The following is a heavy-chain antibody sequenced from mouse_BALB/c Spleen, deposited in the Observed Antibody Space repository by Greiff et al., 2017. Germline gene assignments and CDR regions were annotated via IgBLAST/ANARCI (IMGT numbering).Heavy chain of an antibody. J-gene: IGHJ4*01. Sequence: VQLQQSGPGLVKPSQSLSLTCSVTGYSITSGYYWNWIRQFPGNKLEWMGYISYDGSNNYNPSLKNRISITRDTSKNQFFLKLNSVTTEDTATYYCATTVVAYYYAMDYWGQGTSVTVSS. CDR3: ATTVVAYYYAMDY. CDR2: ISYDGSN. CDR1: GYSITSGYY. V-gene: IGHV3-6*02. D-gene: IGHD1-1*01.